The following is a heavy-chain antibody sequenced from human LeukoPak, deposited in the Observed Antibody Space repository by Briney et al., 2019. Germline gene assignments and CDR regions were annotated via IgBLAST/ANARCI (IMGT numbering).Heavy chain of an antibody. Sequence: PSETLSLTCAVYGGSFSGYYWSWIRQPPGKGLEWIGEINHSGSTNYNPSLKSRVTISVDTSKNQFSLKLSSVTAADTAVYYCASTTVKARWFDPWGQGTLVTVSS. CDR1: GGSFSGYY. J-gene: IGHJ5*02. CDR3: ASTTVKARWFDP. D-gene: IGHD4-11*01. V-gene: IGHV4-34*01. CDR2: INHSGST.